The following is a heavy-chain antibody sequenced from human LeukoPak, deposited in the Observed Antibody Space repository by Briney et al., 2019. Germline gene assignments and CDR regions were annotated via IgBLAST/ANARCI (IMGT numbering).Heavy chain of an antibody. J-gene: IGHJ4*02. CDR1: GFTFSSYE. Sequence: GGSLRLSCAASGFTFSSYEMNWVRQAPGKGLEWVSYISSSGSTIYYADSVKGPFTISRDNAKNSLYLQMNSLRAEDTAVYYCARDGLGGFDYWGQGTLVTVSS. D-gene: IGHD3-16*01. V-gene: IGHV3-48*03. CDR2: ISSSGSTI. CDR3: ARDGLGGFDY.